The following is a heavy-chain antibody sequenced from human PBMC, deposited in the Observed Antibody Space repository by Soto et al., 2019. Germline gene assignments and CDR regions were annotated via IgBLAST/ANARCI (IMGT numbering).Heavy chain of an antibody. CDR2: IYYSGST. Sequence: QVQLQESGPGLVKPSQTLSLTCTVSGGSISSGGYYWSWIRQHPGKGLEWIGYIYYSGSTYYNPSLKSRVTTSVDTSKIQFSLKLSSVTAADTAVYYGARVRWVAAPGADYYCGMDVLGQGTTVTVSS. D-gene: IGHD2-15*01. V-gene: IGHV4-31*03. CDR1: GGSISSGGYY. J-gene: IGHJ6*02. CDR3: ARVRWVAAPGADYYCGMDV.